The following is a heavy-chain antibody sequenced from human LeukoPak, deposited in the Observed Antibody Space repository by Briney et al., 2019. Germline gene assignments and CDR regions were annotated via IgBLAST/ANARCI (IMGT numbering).Heavy chain of an antibody. V-gene: IGHV4-39*01. CDR3: ATHRRSGSGGSENAFEI. Sequence: PSETLSLTCTVSGGSISDYYWDWIRQPPGKGLEWIGNIYDSGGTHYNPSLKSRVTISEDTSKNQFSLKLNSVTAADTAVYYCATHRRSGSGGSENAFEIWGQGTMVTVSS. CDR1: GGSISDYY. D-gene: IGHD5-12*01. J-gene: IGHJ3*02. CDR2: IYDSGGT.